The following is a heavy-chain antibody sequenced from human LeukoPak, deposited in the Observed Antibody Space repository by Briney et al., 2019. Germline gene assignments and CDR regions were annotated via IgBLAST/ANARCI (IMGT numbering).Heavy chain of an antibody. J-gene: IGHJ4*02. CDR1: GGSVSSDY. CDR3: ARGAELPDY. V-gene: IGHV4-59*02. Sequence: SETLSLTCTVSGGSVSSDYWSWIRQPPGKGLEWIGYIHYSGSTKYNPSLKSRVTISVDTSKNQFSLKVSSVTAADTAVYYCARGAELPDYWGQGTLVTVSS. D-gene: IGHD2-15*01. CDR2: IHYSGST.